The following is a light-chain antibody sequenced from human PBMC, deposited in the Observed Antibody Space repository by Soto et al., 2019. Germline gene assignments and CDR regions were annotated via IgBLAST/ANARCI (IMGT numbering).Light chain of an antibody. CDR2: EVS. V-gene: IGLV2-14*01. Sequence: QSVLTQPASVSGSPGQSITISCTGTSSDVGGYEYVSWYQHHPGKAPQFLIYEVSNRPSGVSNRFSGSKSGNTASLTISGLQAEDEGDYYCTSYASTTTHVVFGGGTKVTVL. CDR1: SSDVGGYEY. J-gene: IGLJ2*01. CDR3: TSYASTTTHVV.